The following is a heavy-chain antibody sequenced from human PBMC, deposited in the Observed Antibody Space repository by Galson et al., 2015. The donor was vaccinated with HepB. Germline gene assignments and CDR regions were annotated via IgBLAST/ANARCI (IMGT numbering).Heavy chain of an antibody. J-gene: IGHJ4*02. D-gene: IGHD6-19*01. CDR2: IYWDDDK. V-gene: IGHV2-5*02. CDR3: GHSPYSSHFDY. CDR1: VFSRSASGVS. Sequence: PELVKPTQTLTLTCTFSVFSRSASGVSVGWIRRPPGKPLKWLSLIYWDDDKRYSPSLTSRLTITKDTCKNQVVHTMTNMDPVDTATYYCGHSPYSSHFDYWGQGTLVTVSS.